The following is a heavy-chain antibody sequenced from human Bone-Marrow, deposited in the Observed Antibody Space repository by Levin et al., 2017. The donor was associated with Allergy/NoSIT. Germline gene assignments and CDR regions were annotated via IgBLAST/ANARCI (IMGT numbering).Heavy chain of an antibody. J-gene: IGHJ4*02. CDR1: GYNFTNFG. Sequence: GESLKISCKASGYNFTNFGITWVRQAPGQGLEWVGWISAFNGDRYYAQKLQGRVTMTAETTTSTAYMELRGLRSDDTAVYFCARDLAAPLTGHALEYDFWGQGTLVTVSS. V-gene: IGHV1-18*01. D-gene: IGHD3-9*01. CDR2: ISAFNGDR. CDR3: ARDLAAPLTGHALEYDF.